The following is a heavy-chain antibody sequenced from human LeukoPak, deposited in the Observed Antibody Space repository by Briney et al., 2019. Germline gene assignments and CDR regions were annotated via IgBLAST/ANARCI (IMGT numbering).Heavy chain of an antibody. V-gene: IGHV3-66*01. J-gene: IGHJ4*02. CDR1: GFTVSSNY. CDR3: AGVPITWGAY. D-gene: IGHD3-10*01. CDR2: IYSGGST. Sequence: GGSLRLSCAAPGFTVSSNYMSWVRQAPGKGLEWVSVIYSGGSTYYADSVKGRFTISRDNSKNTLYLQMNSLRAEDTAVYYCAGVPITWGAYWGQGTLVTVSS.